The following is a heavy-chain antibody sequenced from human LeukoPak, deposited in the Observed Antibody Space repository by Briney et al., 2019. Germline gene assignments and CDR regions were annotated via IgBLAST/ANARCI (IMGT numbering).Heavy chain of an antibody. V-gene: IGHV1-18*01. CDR1: GYTFTSYG. CDR3: ARDQGRYCSGGSCYDNWFDP. J-gene: IGHJ5*02. CDR2: ISAYNGNT. D-gene: IGHD2-15*01. Sequence: ASVKVSCKASGYTFTSYGISWVRQAPGQGLEWMGWISAYNGNTNYAQKLQGRVTMTTDTSTSTAYMELRSLRSDDTAVYYCARDQGRYCSGGSCYDNWFDPWGQGTLVTVSS.